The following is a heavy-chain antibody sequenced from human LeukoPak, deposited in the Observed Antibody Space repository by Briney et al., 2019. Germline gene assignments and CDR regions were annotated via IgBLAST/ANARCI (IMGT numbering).Heavy chain of an antibody. CDR1: GYTFTDYY. CDR3: ARADRLHGGPYLIGP. CDR2: INPNSGRT. V-gene: IGHV1-2*02. D-gene: IGHD2-21*01. J-gene: IGHJ5*02. Sequence: ASVKVSCKTSGYTFTDYYLHWVRQAPGQGLEWMGWINPNSGRTSSAQKFQGRVTMTRDTSIATVYMEVSWLTSDDTAIYYCARADRLHGGPYLIGPWGQGTLVTVSS.